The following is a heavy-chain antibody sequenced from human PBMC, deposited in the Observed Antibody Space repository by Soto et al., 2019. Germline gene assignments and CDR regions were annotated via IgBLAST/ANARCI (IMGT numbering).Heavy chain of an antibody. V-gene: IGHV4-39*07. Sequence: PSETLSLTCTVSGGSISSSGYYWGWIRQPPGKGLEWIGEIYHSGSTNYNPSLKSRVTISVDKSKNQFSLKLSSVTAADTAVYYCARRGEATGDFDYWGQGTLVTVSS. CDR1: GGSISSSGYY. J-gene: IGHJ4*02. CDR3: ARRGEATGDFDY. D-gene: IGHD2-8*02. CDR2: IYHSGST.